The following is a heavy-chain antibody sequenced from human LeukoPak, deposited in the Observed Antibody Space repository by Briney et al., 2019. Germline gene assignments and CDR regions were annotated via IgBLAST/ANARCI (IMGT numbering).Heavy chain of an antibody. V-gene: IGHV3-53*01. CDR1: GITVSNIY. D-gene: IGHD3-10*01. Sequence: GGSLRLSCAASGITVSNIYMAWVRQAPGKGLEWVSIIYGGGNTNHGDSVKGRFITSRDNSKNTLYLQMNSLRAEDTAVYYCARGKEYYYGSGTPYGMDVWGQGTTVTVS. CDR2: IYGGGNT. J-gene: IGHJ6*02. CDR3: ARGKEYYYGSGTPYGMDV.